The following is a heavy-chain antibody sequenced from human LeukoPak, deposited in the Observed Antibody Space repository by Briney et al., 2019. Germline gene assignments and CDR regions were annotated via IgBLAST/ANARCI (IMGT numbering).Heavy chain of an antibody. CDR1: GYTFTGYY. D-gene: IGHD3-22*01. J-gene: IGHJ4*02. V-gene: IGHV1-2*04. Sequence: AASVKVSCKASGYTFTGYYMHWVRQAPGQGLEWMGWINPNSGGTNYAQKFQGWVTMTRDTSISTAYMELSRLRSNDTAVYYCARGGRSVVVTTLYYFDYWGQGTLVTVSS. CDR2: INPNSGGT. CDR3: ARGGRSVVVTTLYYFDY.